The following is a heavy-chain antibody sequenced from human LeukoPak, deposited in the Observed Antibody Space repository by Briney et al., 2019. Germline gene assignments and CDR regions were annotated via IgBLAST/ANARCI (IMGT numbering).Heavy chain of an antibody. V-gene: IGHV1-46*01. CDR3: ARVMGSSWPTYYFDY. CDR2: INPSGGST. CDR1: GYTFTSYY. D-gene: IGHD6-13*01. J-gene: IGHJ4*02. Sequence: ASVKVSCKASGYTFTSYYMHWVRQAPGQGLEWMRIINPSGGSTSYAQKFQGRVTMTRDTSTSTVYMELSSLRSEDTAVYYCARVMGSSWPTYYFDYWGPGTLVTVSS.